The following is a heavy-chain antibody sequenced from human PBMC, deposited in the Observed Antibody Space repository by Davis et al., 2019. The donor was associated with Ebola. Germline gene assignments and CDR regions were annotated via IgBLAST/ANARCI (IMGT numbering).Heavy chain of an antibody. J-gene: IGHJ4*02. CDR3: ARAGFGESIDY. D-gene: IGHD3-10*01. CDR2: IYYSGST. Sequence: SETLSLTCTVSGGSISSYYWSWIRQPPGKGLEWIGYIYYSGSTNYNPSLKSRVTISVDPSKNQFSLKLSSVTAADTAVYYCARAGFGESIDYWGQGTLVTVSS. V-gene: IGHV4-59*01. CDR1: GGSISSYY.